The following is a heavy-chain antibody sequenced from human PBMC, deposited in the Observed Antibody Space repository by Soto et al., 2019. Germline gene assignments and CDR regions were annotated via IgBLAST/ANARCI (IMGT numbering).Heavy chain of an antibody. Sequence: EVQLLESGGGLVQPGGSLRLSCAASGFTFSSYAMSWVRQAPGNGLEWVSAISGSGGSTSYADFVKGRFTISRDNSKKTLYQQMSSLSAEDTAVYYCAKAPGIIMIYRGYWGQGTLVTVSS. CDR2: ISGSGGST. CDR1: GFTFSSYA. D-gene: IGHD3-22*01. CDR3: AKAPGIIMIYRGY. J-gene: IGHJ4*02. V-gene: IGHV3-23*01.